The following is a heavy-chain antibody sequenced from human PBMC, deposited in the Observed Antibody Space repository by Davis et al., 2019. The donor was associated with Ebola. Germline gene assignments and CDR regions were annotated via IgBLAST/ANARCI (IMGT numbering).Heavy chain of an antibody. D-gene: IGHD6-6*01. CDR1: GYTFTSYH. Sequence: AASVKVSCKASGYTFTSYHMHWVRQAPGQGLEWMGIINPTSGSISYAQKFQGRVTMTRDTSTNTVYMELSSLRSEDTAVYYCARWGSIAASYYHYYGLDVWGQGTTVTVSS. J-gene: IGHJ6*02. CDR3: ARWGSIAASYYHYYGLDV. V-gene: IGHV1-46*03. CDR2: INPTSGSI.